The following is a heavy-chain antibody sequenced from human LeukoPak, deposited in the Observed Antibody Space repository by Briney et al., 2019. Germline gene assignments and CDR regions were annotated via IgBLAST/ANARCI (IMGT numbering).Heavy chain of an antibody. CDR3: ARHNARLRGWIGEVDF. J-gene: IGHJ4*02. CDR1: GGSIYNYY. Sequence: PSETLSLTCSVSGGSIYNYYWSWFRQPPGKGREWLAYIYYSGSTNYNPSFKSRVTISVDTSRSQFSLMLSSVIAADTAVYYCARHNARLRGWIGEVDFWGQGALVTVSS. D-gene: IGHD3-10*01. V-gene: IGHV4-59*08. CDR2: IYYSGST.